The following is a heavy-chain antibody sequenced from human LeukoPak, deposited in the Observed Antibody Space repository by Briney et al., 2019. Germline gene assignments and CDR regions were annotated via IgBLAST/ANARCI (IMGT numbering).Heavy chain of an antibody. CDR2: INPNSGGT. V-gene: IGHV1-2*04. CDR3: ARDREWELLEDYFDY. J-gene: IGHJ4*02. Sequence: GASVKVSCKASGYTFTGYYMHWVRQAPGQGLEWMGWINPNSGGTNYAQKFQGWVTMTRDTSISTAYMELSRLRSDDTAVYYCARDREWELLEDYFDYWGQGTLVTVSS. CDR1: GYTFTGYY. D-gene: IGHD1-26*01.